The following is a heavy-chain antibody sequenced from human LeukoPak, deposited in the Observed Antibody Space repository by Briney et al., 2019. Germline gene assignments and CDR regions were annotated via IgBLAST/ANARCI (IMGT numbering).Heavy chain of an antibody. CDR1: GFTFDDYG. CDR2: INWNGGST. J-gene: IGHJ5*02. V-gene: IGHV3-20*04. Sequence: GGSLRLSCAASGFTFDDYGMSWVRQAPGKGLEWVSGINWNGGSTGYADSVKGRFTISRDNAKNSLYLQMNSLRAEDTAVYYCARDPTPSAVTYSSGWYEPYNWFDPWGQGTLVTVSS. CDR3: ARDPTPSAVTYSSGWYEPYNWFDP. D-gene: IGHD6-19*01.